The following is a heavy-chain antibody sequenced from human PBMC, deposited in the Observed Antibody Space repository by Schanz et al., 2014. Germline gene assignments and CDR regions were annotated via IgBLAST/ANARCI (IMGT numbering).Heavy chain of an antibody. CDR3: ARGRGCYDY. J-gene: IGHJ4*02. Sequence: VQLEQSGAEVKKPGSSVKVSCKASGGTFSSFGINWVRQAPGQGLEWMGRISAYNGHTDYAQKLQGRVTFTTDTSTSTAYMELSSLTSEDTAVHYCARGRGCYDYWGQGTLVTVSS. CDR1: GGTFSSFG. CDR2: ISAYNGHT. V-gene: IGHV1-18*01. D-gene: IGHD2-21*01.